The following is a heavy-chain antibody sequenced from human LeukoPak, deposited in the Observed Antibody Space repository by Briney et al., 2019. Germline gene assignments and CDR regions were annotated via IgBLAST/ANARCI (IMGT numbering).Heavy chain of an antibody. V-gene: IGHV3-9*01. CDR1: GFTFDDYA. J-gene: IGHJ5*02. D-gene: IGHD5-12*01. Sequence: PGRSLRLSCAASGFTFDDYAMHWVRQAPGKGLEWVSGISWNSGSIGYADSVKGRFTISRDNAKNSLYLQMNSLRAEDTALYYCAKDSSGYDWNWFDPWGQGTLVTVFS. CDR2: ISWNSGSI. CDR3: AKDSSGYDWNWFDP.